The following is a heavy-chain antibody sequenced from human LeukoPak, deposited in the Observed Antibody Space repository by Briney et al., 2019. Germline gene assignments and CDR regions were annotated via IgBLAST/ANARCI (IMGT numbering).Heavy chain of an antibody. Sequence: SKTLSLTCTVSGASINTFHWSWVRQPPGKGLEWIGYISFSETTKYSPSLQSRVTISRDTSKNQISLNLSSVTAADTAVYYCASLLTERYCSGGSCYSGGFDYWGQGTLVTVSS. D-gene: IGHD2-15*01. V-gene: IGHV4-59*12. CDR3: ASLLTERYCSGGSCYSGGFDY. CDR2: ISFSETT. J-gene: IGHJ4*02. CDR1: GASINTFH.